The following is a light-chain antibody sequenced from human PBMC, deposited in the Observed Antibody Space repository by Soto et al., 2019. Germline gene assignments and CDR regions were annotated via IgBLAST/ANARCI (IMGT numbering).Light chain of an antibody. J-gene: IGKJ3*01. CDR3: QQYDGSPLT. Sequence: IVLTQSPGTLSLSPGERATLSCRASQCLSTNSLAWYQQKPGQTPRLLIYAASTRDTDIPDRFNGSGSGTDFALTISRLEPEDFALYYCQQYDGSPLTFGPGTKVDIK. CDR2: AAS. V-gene: IGKV3-20*01. CDR1: QCLSTNS.